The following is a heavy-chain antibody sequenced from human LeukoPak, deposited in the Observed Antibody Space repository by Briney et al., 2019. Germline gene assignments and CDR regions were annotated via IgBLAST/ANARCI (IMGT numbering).Heavy chain of an antibody. V-gene: IGHV1-69*01. Sequence: SVKASCKASGGTFSIYAISWVRQAPGQGLEWMGGIIPIFGTANYAQKFQGRVTITADESTSTAYMELSSLRSEDTAVYYCARDPEYYCNGGSCYSYWGQGTLVTVSS. CDR1: GGTFSIYA. D-gene: IGHD2-15*01. CDR3: ARDPEYYCNGGSCYSY. J-gene: IGHJ4*02. CDR2: IIPIFGTA.